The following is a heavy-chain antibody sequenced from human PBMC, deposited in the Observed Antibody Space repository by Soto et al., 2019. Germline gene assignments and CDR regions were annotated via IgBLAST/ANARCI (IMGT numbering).Heavy chain of an antibody. D-gene: IGHD6-19*01. Sequence: SETLSLTCSVSGYLISSGYYWGWIRQTPGKGLEWIGEINPSGSTNYNPSLKSRVTISVDTSKNQFSLNLSSVTAADTAVYYCARGRPGRSSGWYNYWGQGTLVTVSS. CDR3: ARGRPGRSSGWYNY. CDR1: GYLISSGYY. CDR2: INPSGST. V-gene: IGHV4-38-2*02. J-gene: IGHJ4*02.